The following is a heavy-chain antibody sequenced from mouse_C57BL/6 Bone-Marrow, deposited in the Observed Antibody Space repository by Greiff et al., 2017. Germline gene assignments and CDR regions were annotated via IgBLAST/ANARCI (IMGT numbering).Heavy chain of an antibody. Sequence: EVMLVESGGGLVKPGGSLKLSCAASGFTFSSYTMSWVRQTPEKRLEWVATISGGGGNTYSPDSVKGRFTISRDNAKNTLYLQMSSLRSEDTAVYYCATLLRLRRPCLDYWGQGTTLTVSS. CDR1: GFTFSSYT. CDR2: ISGGGGNT. D-gene: IGHD2-2*01. CDR3: ATLLRLRRPCLDY. V-gene: IGHV5-9*01. J-gene: IGHJ2*01.